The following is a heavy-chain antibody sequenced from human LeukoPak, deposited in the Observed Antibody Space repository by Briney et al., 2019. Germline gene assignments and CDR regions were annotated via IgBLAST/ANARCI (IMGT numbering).Heavy chain of an antibody. CDR1: GGSLSSVVYY. V-gene: IGHV4-30-4*08. J-gene: IGHJ5*02. D-gene: IGHD2-2*01. CDR3: TRETVPAATTNWFDP. Sequence: SQTLSLTCTVSGGSLSSVVYYWSSIRHPPGKGPERIGYIYYSGSASNNPSLKSRVTISVDTSKNQFSLKLSPVTAADTAVYYCTRETVPAATTNWFDPWGQGTLVTVTS. CDR2: IYYSGSA.